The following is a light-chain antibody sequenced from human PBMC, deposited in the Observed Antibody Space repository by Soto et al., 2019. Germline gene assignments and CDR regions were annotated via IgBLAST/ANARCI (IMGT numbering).Light chain of an antibody. CDR1: QDIHNY. Sequence: AVLLTQSPSSFSASTGDRATITCRASQDIHNYLAWYQQVPGKAPKLLLYAASILQTGVPSRFSGSGSGTDFTLTIDGLQSADFATYFCQHYYNYPWTFGQGTTVE. V-gene: IGKV1-8*01. CDR3: QHYYNYPWT. CDR2: AAS. J-gene: IGKJ1*01.